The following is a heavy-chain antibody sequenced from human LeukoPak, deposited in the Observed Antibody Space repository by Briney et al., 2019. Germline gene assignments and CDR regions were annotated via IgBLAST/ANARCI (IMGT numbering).Heavy chain of an antibody. D-gene: IGHD6-19*01. CDR3: ARDRGSVAEDY. V-gene: IGHV1-2*02. CDR1: GCTFTGYY. Sequence: ASVKVSCKASGCTFTGYYMHWVRQAPGQGREWMGWINPSSGGTNYAQKFQGRVTMTRDTSISTAYMELSRLRSDDTAVYYCARDRGSVAEDYWGQGTLVTVSS. CDR2: INPSSGGT. J-gene: IGHJ4*02.